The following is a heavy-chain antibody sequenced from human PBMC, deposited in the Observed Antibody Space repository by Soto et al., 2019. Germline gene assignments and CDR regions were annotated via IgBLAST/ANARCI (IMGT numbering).Heavy chain of an antibody. CDR2: IYYTGST. J-gene: IGHJ5*02. Sequence: QVHLQESRPGLVKASETLSLTCTVFGASISSGTYYWTWIRQAPGKGLEWVGHIYYTGSTNYNPALNDRVNIAVDTSKNHFSLQLTSVAAADTAVYYCARGAGFSYASTWFDIWGQGTLVTVSS. CDR3: ARGAGFSYASTWFDI. CDR1: GASISSGTYY. V-gene: IGHV4-61*03. D-gene: IGHD5-18*01.